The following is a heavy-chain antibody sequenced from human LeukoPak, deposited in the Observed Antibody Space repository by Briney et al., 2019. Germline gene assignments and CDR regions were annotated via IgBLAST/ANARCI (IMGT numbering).Heavy chain of an antibody. CDR2: ISYDGSNK. J-gene: IGHJ6*03. Sequence: GGSLRLSCAASGFTFSGYGMHWVRQAPGKGLEWVAVISYDGSNKYYADSVKGRFTISRDNSKNTLYLQMNSLRAEDTAVYYCAKDGYVVVVAATPGNYYYMDVWGKGTTVTVSS. CDR1: GFTFSGYG. V-gene: IGHV3-30*18. CDR3: AKDGYVVVVAATPGNYYYMDV. D-gene: IGHD2-15*01.